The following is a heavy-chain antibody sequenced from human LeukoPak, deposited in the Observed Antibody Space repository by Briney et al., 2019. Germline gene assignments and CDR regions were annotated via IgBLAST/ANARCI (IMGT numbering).Heavy chain of an antibody. Sequence: GESLKISCKGSGYSFSTYWIGWVRQMPGKGLEWMGMLYPGDSDTRYSPSFQGQVTMSADKSINTAYLQWSSLKASDTAMYYCAMSSGSYRPFDYWGQGTLVTVSS. V-gene: IGHV5-51*01. J-gene: IGHJ4*02. D-gene: IGHD3-10*01. CDR1: GYSFSTYW. CDR2: LYPGDSDT. CDR3: AMSSGSYRPFDY.